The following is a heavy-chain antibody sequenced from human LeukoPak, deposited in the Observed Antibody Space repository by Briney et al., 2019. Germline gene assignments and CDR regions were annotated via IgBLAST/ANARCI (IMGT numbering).Heavy chain of an antibody. CDR3: ARAGWFGQLYGPLDY. D-gene: IGHD3-10*01. CDR1: GVSISSIGYY. CDR2: IYHSGSA. J-gene: IGHJ4*02. Sequence: PPETLSLTCTVSGVSISSIGYYWAWIRQPPGQGLEWIGRIYHSGSAYYNPSLKSRVTLSVDTSKNQFSLKLKFVTAADTAVYYCARAGWFGQLYGPLDYWGQGTLVTVSS. V-gene: IGHV4-39*07.